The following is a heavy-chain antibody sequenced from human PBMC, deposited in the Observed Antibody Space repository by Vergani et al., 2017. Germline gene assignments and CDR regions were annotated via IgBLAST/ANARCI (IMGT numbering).Heavy chain of an antibody. CDR3: ARGPLEHWGMYGEFDY. Sequence: QVQLVQSGAEVKKPGSSVKVSCKASGGTFSSYAISWVRPAPGQGLEWMGVIIPIFGTANYAQKFQGRVTITADESPRTADMELSSLGAEDTAVYYCARGPLEHWGMYGEFDYWGQGTLVTVSS. CDR2: IIPIFGTA. V-gene: IGHV1-69*12. J-gene: IGHJ4*02. D-gene: IGHD7-27*01. CDR1: GGTFSSYA.